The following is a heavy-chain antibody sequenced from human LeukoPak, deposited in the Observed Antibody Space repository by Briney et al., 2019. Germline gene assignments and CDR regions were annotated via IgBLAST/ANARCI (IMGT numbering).Heavy chain of an antibody. CDR1: GFTFSSYA. D-gene: IGHD3-3*01. CDR2: ISYDGSNK. J-gene: IGHJ5*02. Sequence: QPGGSLRLSCAASGFTFSSYAMPWVRQAPGKGLEWVAVISYDGSNKYYADSVKGRFTISRDNSKNTLYLQMNSLRAEDTAVYYCARANIRFLEWLSFNWFDPWGQGTLVTVSS. V-gene: IGHV3-30-3*01. CDR3: ARANIRFLEWLSFNWFDP.